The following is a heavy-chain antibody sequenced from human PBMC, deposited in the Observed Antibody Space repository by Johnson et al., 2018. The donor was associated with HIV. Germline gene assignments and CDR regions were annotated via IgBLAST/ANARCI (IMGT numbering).Heavy chain of an antibody. J-gene: IGHJ3*02. CDR3: AREGCILAAQGDAFYS. CDR1: GFTFSDYY. Sequence: QVLLVESGGGVVQPGGSLRLSCAASGFTFSDYYMSWIRQAPGKGLEWVSYISSSGSTIYYADSVKGRFTISRDNAKNSLYLQMNSLRAEDTALCYCAREGCILAAQGDAFYSWGQGTMVIGSS. V-gene: IGHV3-11*01. CDR2: ISSSGSTI. D-gene: IGHD1-26*01.